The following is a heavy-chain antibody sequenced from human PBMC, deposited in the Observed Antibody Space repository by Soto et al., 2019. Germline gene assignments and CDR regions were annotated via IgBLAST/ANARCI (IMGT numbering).Heavy chain of an antibody. V-gene: IGHV3-49*04. CDR1: GFNFDVHS. J-gene: IGHJ4*02. CDR2: IGGETNGGAT. D-gene: IGHD3-16*02. Sequence: PGGSLRLSCSSSGFNFDVHSLRWVRQAPGEGLEWVGFIGGETNGGATQYSATVKDRFTMSRDDSNNMDYLQMNSLETEDTAGYYCASACLPDSEVSFYFYTCGYWGQGTVVTVSS. CDR3: ASACLPDSEVSFYFYTCGY.